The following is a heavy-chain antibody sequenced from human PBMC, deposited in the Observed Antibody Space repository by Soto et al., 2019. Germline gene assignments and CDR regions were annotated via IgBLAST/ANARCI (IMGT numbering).Heavy chain of an antibody. CDR1: GFTFSSYA. J-gene: IGHJ3*02. CDR3: AKDRHFEYSSSSTWNDAFDI. V-gene: IGHV3-23*01. Sequence: EVQLLESGGGLVQPGGSLGLSCAASGFTFSSYAMSWVRQAPGKGLEWVSAISGSGGSTYYADSVKGRFTISRDNSKNTLSLQMNSLRAQDTAVYYCAKDRHFEYSSSSTWNDAFDIWGQGTMVTVSS. D-gene: IGHD6-6*01. CDR2: ISGSGGST.